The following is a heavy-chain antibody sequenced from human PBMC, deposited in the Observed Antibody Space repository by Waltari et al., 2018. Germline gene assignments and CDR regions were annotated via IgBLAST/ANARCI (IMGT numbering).Heavy chain of an antibody. CDR2: INHSGST. CDR3: ARGYDYIWGSYRFPGYYMDV. J-gene: IGHJ6*03. V-gene: IGHV4-34*01. Sequence: QVQLQQWGAGLLKPSETLSLTCAVYGGSFSGYYWSWIRQPPGKGLEWIGEINHSGSTNYNPSLKSRVTISVDTSKNQFSLKLSSVTAADTAVYYWARGYDYIWGSYRFPGYYMDVWGKGTTVTVSS. CDR1: GGSFSGYY. D-gene: IGHD3-16*02.